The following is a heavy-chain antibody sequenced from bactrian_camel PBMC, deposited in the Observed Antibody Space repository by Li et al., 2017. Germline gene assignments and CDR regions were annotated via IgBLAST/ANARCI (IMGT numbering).Heavy chain of an antibody. V-gene: IGHV3-2*01. CDR2: IYSEDNLGNP. Sequence: VQLVESGGGLVQPGGSLRLSCAASGFTFSSYYMNWVRQAPGKGLEWVSTIYSEDNLGNPRYADSVKGRFTISKDDAKRTLYLQMSNLKPEDTGTYYCGARGSNVVGVTVTFVGVDTWGKGTQVTVS. D-gene: IGHD7*01. CDR1: GFTFSSYY. J-gene: IGHJ7*01.